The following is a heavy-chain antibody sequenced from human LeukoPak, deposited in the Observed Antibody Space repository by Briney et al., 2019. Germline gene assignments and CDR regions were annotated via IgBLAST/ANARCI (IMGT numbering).Heavy chain of an antibody. CDR3: SRNGLVDFDY. Sequence: GGSLRLSCTTSGFAFDDFAMSWVRQPAGKGLEWVGFIRRRAYGGAAEYAASVKGRFIISRDDSKGFAYLQMNSLKTEDTAVYYCSRNGLVDFDYWGQGSRVIVS. CDR2: IRRRAYGGAA. CDR1: GFAFDDFA. J-gene: IGHJ4*02. V-gene: IGHV3-49*04.